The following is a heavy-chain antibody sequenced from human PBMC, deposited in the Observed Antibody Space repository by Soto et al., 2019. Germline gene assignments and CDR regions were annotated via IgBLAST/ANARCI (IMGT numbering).Heavy chain of an antibody. CDR2: IYHSGST. J-gene: IGHJ2*01. D-gene: IGHD3-3*01. CDR3: ARGTNFWSGYYTRYFDL. Sequence: QLQLQESGSGLVKPSQTLSLTCAVSGGSISSGGYSWSWIRQPPGKGLEWFGYIYHSGSTYYIPSLKSRVTISVDRSKNQFSLKLSSVTAADTAVYYCARGTNFWSGYYTRYFDLWGRGTLVTVSS. V-gene: IGHV4-30-2*01. CDR1: GGSISSGGYS.